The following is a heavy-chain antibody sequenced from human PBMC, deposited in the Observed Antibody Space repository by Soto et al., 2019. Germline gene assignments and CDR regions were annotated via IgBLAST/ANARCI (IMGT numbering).Heavy chain of an antibody. CDR2: ISFTGDSR. D-gene: IGHD1-26*01. J-gene: IGHJ6*02. CDR3: ARGGGTLNVGNYYGMDV. V-gene: IGHV3-23*01. Sequence: QPGGSLRLPCAASGFNFNAYVMNWVRQAPGKGLEWVSIISFTGDSRYYADSVKDRFTISRDNSQNTLYLQMNSLRSDDTAVYYCARGGGTLNVGNYYGMDVWGQGTTVTVSS. CDR1: GFNFNAYV.